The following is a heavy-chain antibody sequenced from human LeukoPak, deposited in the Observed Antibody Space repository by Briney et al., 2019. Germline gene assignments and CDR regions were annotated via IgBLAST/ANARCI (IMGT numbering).Heavy chain of an antibody. CDR2: INTDGSST. J-gene: IGHJ4*02. CDR3: AKSREYGDYDPLDY. D-gene: IGHD4-17*01. CDR1: GFTFSSYW. Sequence: PGGSLRLSCAASGFTFSSYWMHWVRQAPGKGLVWVSRINTDGSSTSYADSVKGRFTISRDNAKNTLYLQMNSLRAEDTAVYYCAKSREYGDYDPLDYWGQGTLVTVSS. V-gene: IGHV3-74*01.